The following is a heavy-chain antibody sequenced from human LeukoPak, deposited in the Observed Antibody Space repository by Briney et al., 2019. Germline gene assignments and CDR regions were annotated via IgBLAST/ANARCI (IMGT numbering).Heavy chain of an antibody. Sequence: SVKVSCKASGGTFSSYAISWVRQAPGQGLEWMGRIIPILGIANYAQKFQGRVTITADKSTSTACMELSSLRFEDMAVYYCARDSTSYDFWSGYYTGYRGYFDYWGQGTLVTVSS. CDR1: GGTFSSYA. V-gene: IGHV1-69*04. CDR2: IIPILGIA. CDR3: ARDSTSYDFWSGYYTGYRGYFDY. J-gene: IGHJ4*02. D-gene: IGHD3-3*01.